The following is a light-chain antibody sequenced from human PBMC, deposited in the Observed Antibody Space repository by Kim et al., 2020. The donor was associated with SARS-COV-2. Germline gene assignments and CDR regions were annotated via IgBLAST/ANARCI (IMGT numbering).Light chain of an antibody. CDR3: QVWDSSSDHPNVV. V-gene: IGLV3-21*03. J-gene: IGLJ2*01. CDR2: DDS. CDR1: NIGSRS. Sequence: GKTGRITCGGNNIGSRSVHWYQQKPGQAPVLVVYDDSDRPSGIPERFSGSNSGNTATLTISRVEAGDEADYYCQVWDSSSDHPNVVFGGGTQLTV.